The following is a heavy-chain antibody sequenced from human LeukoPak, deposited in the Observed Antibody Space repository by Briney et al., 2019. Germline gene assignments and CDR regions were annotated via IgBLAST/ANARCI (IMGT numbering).Heavy chain of an antibody. CDR1: GFTFTKAW. D-gene: IGHD2-15*01. J-gene: IGHJ3*01. V-gene: IGHV3-15*04. CDR2: SVSKTDGGAI. Sequence: TGGSLRLSCGASGFTFTKAWMIWVRQAPGRGLEWIGRSVSKTDGGAIDYAAPVKGRFTISRDDSRSTLYLHMNSLKTEDTAVYYCVTDVLVGGAFDLWGQGTMVLVSS. CDR3: VTDVLVGGAFDL.